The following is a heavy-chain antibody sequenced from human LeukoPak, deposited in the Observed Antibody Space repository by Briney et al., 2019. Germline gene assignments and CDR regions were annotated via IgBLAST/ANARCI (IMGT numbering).Heavy chain of an antibody. CDR2: IYYSGST. Sequence: SQTLSLTCTVSGGSISSGDYYWSWIRQPPGKGLEWIGYIYYSGSTYYNPSLKSRVTISVDTSKNQFSLKRSSVTAADTAVYYCASRDGYNSGFDYWGQGTLVTVSS. CDR1: GGSISSGDYY. D-gene: IGHD5-24*01. V-gene: IGHV4-30-4*08. J-gene: IGHJ4*02. CDR3: ASRDGYNSGFDY.